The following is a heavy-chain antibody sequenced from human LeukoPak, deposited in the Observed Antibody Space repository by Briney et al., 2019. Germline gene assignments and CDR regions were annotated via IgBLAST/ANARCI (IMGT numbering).Heavy chain of an antibody. D-gene: IGHD3-22*01. CDR2: IKQDGSKK. Sequence: GGSLRLSCVASGFPFSSYWMTWVRQAPGKGLEWVANIKQDGSKKSYVDSVKGRFTISRDNAKNSLYLQMNSLRAEDTAVYYCARESYDSSGYYENNWFDPWGQGTLVTVSS. V-gene: IGHV3-7*01. J-gene: IGHJ5*02. CDR1: GFPFSSYW. CDR3: ARESYDSSGYYENNWFDP.